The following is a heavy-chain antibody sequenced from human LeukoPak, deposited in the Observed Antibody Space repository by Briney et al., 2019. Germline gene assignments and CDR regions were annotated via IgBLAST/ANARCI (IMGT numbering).Heavy chain of an antibody. Sequence: EASVKVSCKASGYTFTSYDINWVRQATGQGLEWMGWLNPNSGNTGYAQKFQGRVTMTRNTSISTAYMELSSLRSEDTAVYYCARGSRAAAGHNWFDPWGQGTLVTVSS. CDR3: ARGSRAAAGHNWFDP. J-gene: IGHJ5*02. CDR1: GYTFTSYD. V-gene: IGHV1-8*01. CDR2: LNPNSGNT. D-gene: IGHD6-13*01.